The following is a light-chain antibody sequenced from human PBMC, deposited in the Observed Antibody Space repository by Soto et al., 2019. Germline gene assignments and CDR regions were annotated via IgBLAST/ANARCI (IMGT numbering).Light chain of an antibody. V-gene: IGLV3-21*02. CDR1: NIGTKS. Sequence: SSVLTQPPSVSVAPGQTAKIPCGGDNIGTKSVHWYQQKPGQAPVLVVYDDGDRPSGIPERISGSSSGNTATLTISRVEAGDEADYYCQMWDSSTDHVVFGGGTKLTVL. CDR3: QMWDSSTDHVV. J-gene: IGLJ3*02. CDR2: DDG.